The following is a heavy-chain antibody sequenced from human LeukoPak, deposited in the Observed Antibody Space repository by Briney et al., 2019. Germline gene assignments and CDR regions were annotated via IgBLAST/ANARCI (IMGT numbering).Heavy chain of an antibody. CDR3: ARGNYDILTGYYPADY. CDR2: IYSGGST. J-gene: IGHJ4*02. Sequence: GGSLRLSCAASGFTVSSNYMSWVRQAPGKGLEWVSVIYSGGSTYYADSVKGRFTISRDNSKNTLYLQMNSLRAEDTAVYYCARGNYDILTGYYPADYWGQGTLVTVSS. V-gene: IGHV3-66*01. D-gene: IGHD3-9*01. CDR1: GFTVSSNY.